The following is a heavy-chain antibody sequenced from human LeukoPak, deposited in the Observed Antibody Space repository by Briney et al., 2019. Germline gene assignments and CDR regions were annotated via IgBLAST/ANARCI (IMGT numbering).Heavy chain of an antibody. V-gene: IGHV4-31*03. J-gene: IGHJ4*02. CDR3: ARDIGEGGYSYGYFDY. CDR1: GGSISRGGYY. CDR2: IYYSGST. D-gene: IGHD5-18*01. Sequence: PSETLSLTCTVSGGSISRGGYYWSWIRQHPGKGLEWIGYIYYSGSTYYNPSLKSRVTISVGTSKNQLSLKLSSVTAADTAVYYCARDIGEGGYSYGYFDYWGQGTLVTVSS.